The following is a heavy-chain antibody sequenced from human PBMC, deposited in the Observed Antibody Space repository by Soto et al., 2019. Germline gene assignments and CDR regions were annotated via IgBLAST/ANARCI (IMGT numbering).Heavy chain of an antibody. D-gene: IGHD2-2*01. Sequence: PGGSLRLSCAASGFTFSSYGMHWVRQAPGKRLEWVAVIWYDGSNKYYADSVKGRFTISRDNSKNTLYLQMNSLRAEDTAVYYCVCTSCSHPSTYYYYYYGMDVWGQGTTVTVSS. CDR3: VCTSCSHPSTYYYYYYGMDV. J-gene: IGHJ6*02. V-gene: IGHV3-33*01. CDR2: IWYDGSNK. CDR1: GFTFSSYG.